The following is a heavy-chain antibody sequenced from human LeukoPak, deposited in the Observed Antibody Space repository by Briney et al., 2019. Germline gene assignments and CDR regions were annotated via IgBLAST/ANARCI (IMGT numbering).Heavy chain of an antibody. CDR1: GYTYTGYY. V-gene: IGHV1-2*02. Sequence: GASVKVSRKASGYTYTGYYMHWVRQAPGQGLEWMGWINPNSGGTNYAQKFQGRVTMTRDTSISTAYMELSRLRSDDTAVYYCARVGGFGEFFDYWGQGTLVTVSS. CDR2: INPNSGGT. D-gene: IGHD3-10*01. J-gene: IGHJ4*02. CDR3: ARVGGFGEFFDY.